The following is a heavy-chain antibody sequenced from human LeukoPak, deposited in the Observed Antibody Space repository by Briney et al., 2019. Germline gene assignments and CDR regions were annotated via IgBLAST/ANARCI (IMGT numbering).Heavy chain of an antibody. J-gene: IGHJ6*02. CDR1: GFTFSSYG. Sequence: GGSLRLSCAASGFTFSSYGMHWVRQAPGKGLEWVAVIWYDGSNKYYADSVKGRFTISRDNSKNTLYLQMNSLRAEDTAVYYCARDLGQWLTLYYYYGMDVWGQGITVTVSS. V-gene: IGHV3-33*01. D-gene: IGHD6-19*01. CDR2: IWYDGSNK. CDR3: ARDLGQWLTLYYYYGMDV.